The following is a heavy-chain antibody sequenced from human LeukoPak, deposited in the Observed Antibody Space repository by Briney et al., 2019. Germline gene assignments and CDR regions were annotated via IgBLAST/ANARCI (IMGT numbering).Heavy chain of an antibody. J-gene: IGHJ4*02. Sequence: SETLSLTCTVSGGSISSYYRSWIRQPPGKGLEWIGYIYYSGSTNYNPSLKSRVTISVDTSKNQFSLKLSSVTAADTAVYYCARDGFSSGSYTPFDYWGRGTLVTVSS. CDR3: ARDGFSSGSYTPFDY. D-gene: IGHD1-26*01. CDR1: GGSISSYY. V-gene: IGHV4-59*01. CDR2: IYYSGST.